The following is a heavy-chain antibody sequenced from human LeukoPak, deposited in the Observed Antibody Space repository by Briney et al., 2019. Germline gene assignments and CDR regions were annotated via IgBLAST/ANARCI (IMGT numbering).Heavy chain of an antibody. D-gene: IGHD6-13*01. Sequence: PSETLSLTCAVYGGSLSGYYWSWIRQPPGKGLEWIGEINHSGSTNYNPSLKSRVTISVDTSKNQFSLKLSSVTAADTAVYYCARGRYSSSWFRFPWFDPWGQGTLVTVSS. CDR1: GGSLSGYY. J-gene: IGHJ5*02. V-gene: IGHV4-34*01. CDR3: ARGRYSSSWFRFPWFDP. CDR2: INHSGST.